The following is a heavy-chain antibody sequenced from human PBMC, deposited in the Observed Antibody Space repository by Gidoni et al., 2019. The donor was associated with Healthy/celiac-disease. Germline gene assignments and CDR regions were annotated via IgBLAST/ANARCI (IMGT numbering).Heavy chain of an antibody. Sequence: QVQLQQSGPGLVSPSQPLSLTSAISVGSVPSNGSAWNWIRQSPSRGLEWLGRTYYRTKWYNDYAVSVKSRITINPDTSKNQFALQLNSVTPEDTAVYYCARGIFEGPYYYGMDVWGQGTTVTVSS. D-gene: IGHD3-3*01. V-gene: IGHV6-1*01. CDR2: TYYRTKWYN. CDR3: ARGIFEGPYYYGMDV. CDR1: VGSVPSNGSA. J-gene: IGHJ6*02.